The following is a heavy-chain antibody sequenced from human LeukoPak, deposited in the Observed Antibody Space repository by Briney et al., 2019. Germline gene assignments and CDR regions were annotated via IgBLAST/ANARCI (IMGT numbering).Heavy chain of an antibody. Sequence: GGSLRLSCAGSGFTFKNYWMSWVRQAPGKGLEWVANIKQDVSEKYYVDSVKGRFTISRDNAKNSLYLQMNSLRVEDTAVYYCARVVGHYYYMDVWGKGTTVTVSS. V-gene: IGHV3-7*01. CDR1: GFTFKNYW. D-gene: IGHD2-15*01. J-gene: IGHJ6*03. CDR3: ARVVGHYYYMDV. CDR2: IKQDVSEK.